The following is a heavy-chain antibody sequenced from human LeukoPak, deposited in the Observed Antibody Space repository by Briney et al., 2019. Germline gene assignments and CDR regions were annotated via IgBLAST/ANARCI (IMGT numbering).Heavy chain of an antibody. CDR2: INHSGST. CDR1: GGSFSGYY. CDR3: ARGIRYFDWLLLGYYFDY. D-gene: IGHD3-9*01. V-gene: IGHV4-34*01. J-gene: IGHJ4*02. Sequence: SETLSLTCAVYGGSFSGYYWSWIRQPPGKGLEWIGEINHSGSTNYNPSLKSRVTISVDTSKNQSSLKLSSVTAADTAAYYCARGIRYFDWLLLGYYFDYWGQGTLVTVSS.